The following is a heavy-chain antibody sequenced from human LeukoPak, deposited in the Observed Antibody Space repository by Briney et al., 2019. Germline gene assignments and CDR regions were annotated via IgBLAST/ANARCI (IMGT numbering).Heavy chain of an antibody. CDR1: GFTFSSYG. CDR2: ISYDGSNK. V-gene: IGHV3-30*18. Sequence: PGGSLRLSCAASGFTFSSYGMHWLRRAPGKGLEWVAVISYDGSNKYYADSVKGRFTISRDNSKNTLYLQMNSLRAEDTAVYYCAKGGYSYGSNWFDPWGQGTLVTVSS. CDR3: AKGGYSYGSNWFDP. J-gene: IGHJ5*02. D-gene: IGHD5-18*01.